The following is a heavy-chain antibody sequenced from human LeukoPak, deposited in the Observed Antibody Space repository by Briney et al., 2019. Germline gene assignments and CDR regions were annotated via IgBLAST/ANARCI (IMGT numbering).Heavy chain of an antibody. D-gene: IGHD4-17*01. CDR2: IYSGGST. CDR3: ASDYGAATRNWFDP. V-gene: IGHV3-66*01. CDR1: GLTVSHNY. J-gene: IGHJ5*02. Sequence: GGSLRLSCAASGLTVSHNYMSWVRQAPGKGLEWISIIYSGGSTNYADSVKGRFTISRDHSKNTLYLQMNSLRVEDTAVYYCASDYGAATRNWFDPWGQGTLVTVSS.